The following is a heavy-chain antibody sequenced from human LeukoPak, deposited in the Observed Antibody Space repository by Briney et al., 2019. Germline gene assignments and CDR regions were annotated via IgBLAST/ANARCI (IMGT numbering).Heavy chain of an antibody. J-gene: IGHJ4*02. CDR1: GFTLTWHV. CDR2: IKEDGSVK. D-gene: IGHD2-21*02. CDR3: ARGDFNDLRYGC. V-gene: IGHV3-7*03. Sequence: GGSLRLSCSASGFTLTWHVMHWVRQAPGKGLEWVANIKEDGSVKFYVDSVRGRFTISRDNTKNSLYLQMNGLRAEDTAMYYCARGDFNDLRYGCWGQGSLVTVSS.